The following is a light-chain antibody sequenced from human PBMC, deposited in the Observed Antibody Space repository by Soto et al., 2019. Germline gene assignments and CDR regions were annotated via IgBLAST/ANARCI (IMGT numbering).Light chain of an antibody. J-gene: IGLJ3*02. CDR1: SSNIGAGYD. CDR3: QSYDSSLSGWV. Sequence: QAVVTQPPSVSGAPGQRVTISCTGSSSNIGAGYDVHWYQQLPGTAPKLLIYGNSNRPSGVPDRFSGSKSGPSASLAITGLQAEDEADYYCQSYDSSLSGWVFGGGTQLT. V-gene: IGLV1-40*01. CDR2: GNS.